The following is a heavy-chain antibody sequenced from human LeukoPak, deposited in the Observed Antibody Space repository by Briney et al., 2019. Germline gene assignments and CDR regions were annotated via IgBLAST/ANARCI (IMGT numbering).Heavy chain of an antibody. CDR1: GASIRSYH. V-gene: IGHV4-4*07. J-gene: IGHJ4*02. CDR3: GSSEVGRTTSGTHDF. Sequence: TSETLSLTCTVSGASIRSYHWSWIRQPAGKGLEWIGRSQTNGNTNSHPSLKSRVAMSVDASNNQFALRLSSVTAADTAVYYCGSSEVGRTTSGTHDFWGQGTLVTASA. D-gene: IGHD1-14*01. CDR2: SQTNGNT.